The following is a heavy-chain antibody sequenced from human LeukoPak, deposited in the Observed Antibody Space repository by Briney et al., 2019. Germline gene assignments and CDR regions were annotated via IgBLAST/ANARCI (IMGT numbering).Heavy chain of an antibody. CDR2: ISSSGSTI. CDR3: ASSGRTGLRYFDWPYQNWFDP. Sequence: GGSLRLSCAASGFTFSDYYMSWIRQAPGKGLEGVSYISSSGSTIYYADSLKGRFTISRDNAKNSLYLQMNRLRGEDTAVYYCASSGRTGLRYFDWPYQNWFDPWGQGTLVTVSS. V-gene: IGHV3-11*01. J-gene: IGHJ5*02. D-gene: IGHD3-9*01. CDR1: GFTFSDYY.